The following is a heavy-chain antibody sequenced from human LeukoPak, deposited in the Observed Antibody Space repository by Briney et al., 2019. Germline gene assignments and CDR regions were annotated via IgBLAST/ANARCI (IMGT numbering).Heavy chain of an antibody. Sequence: ASVKVSCKASGYTFTSYYMHWVRQAPGQGLEWMGIINPSGGSTSYAQKFQGRVTMTRDTSTSTVYMELSSLRSEDTAVYYCARGGYCSSTSCHNWFDPWGQGTLVTVSS. CDR1: GYTFTSYY. CDR2: INPSGGST. V-gene: IGHV1-46*01. CDR3: ARGGYCSSTSCHNWFDP. D-gene: IGHD2-2*01. J-gene: IGHJ5*02.